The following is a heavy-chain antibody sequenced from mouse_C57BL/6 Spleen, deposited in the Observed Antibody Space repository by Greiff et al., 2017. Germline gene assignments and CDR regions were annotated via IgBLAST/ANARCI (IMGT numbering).Heavy chain of an antibody. V-gene: IGHV1-22*01. CDR3: ARGGIYYGYDVSYFDY. D-gene: IGHD2-2*01. CDR1: GYTFTDYN. CDR2: INPNNGGT. Sequence: VQLQQSGPELVKPGASVKMSCKASGYTFTDYNMHWVKQSHGKSLEWIGYINPNNGGTSYNQTFKGKATLTVNKSSSTAYMELRSLTSEDSAVYYCARGGIYYGYDVSYFDYWGQGTTRTVSS. J-gene: IGHJ2*01.